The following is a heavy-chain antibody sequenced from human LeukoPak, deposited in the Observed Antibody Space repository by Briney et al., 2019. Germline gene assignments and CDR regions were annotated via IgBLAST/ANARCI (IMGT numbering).Heavy chain of an antibody. D-gene: IGHD5-12*01. Sequence: GASVKVSCKASGYTFTGYYMHWVRQAPGQGPEWMGWISPHSGGTNYAQNFKGRVTMTRDTSISTAYMELSSLTSDDTAVYYCARDLPKTGYVGALDFWGQGTMVIVSS. CDR2: ISPHSGGT. J-gene: IGHJ3*01. CDR3: ARDLPKTGYVGALDF. V-gene: IGHV1-2*02. CDR1: GYTFTGYY.